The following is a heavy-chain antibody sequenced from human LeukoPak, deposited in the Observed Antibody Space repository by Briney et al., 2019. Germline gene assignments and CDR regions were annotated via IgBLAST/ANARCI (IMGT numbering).Heavy chain of an antibody. CDR2: IPFDGSNK. J-gene: IGHJ5*01. CDR1: GFTFSSYG. D-gene: IGHD2-2*02. CDR3: AKNRVPTAITPDS. V-gene: IGHV3-30*18. Sequence: PGGSLRLSCAASGFTFSSYGMHWVRQAPGKGLEWVAVIPFDGSNKYHTDSVKGRFTISRDNSKNTLYLQMNSLRPEDTAVYYCAKNRVPTAITPDSWGQGTLVTVSS.